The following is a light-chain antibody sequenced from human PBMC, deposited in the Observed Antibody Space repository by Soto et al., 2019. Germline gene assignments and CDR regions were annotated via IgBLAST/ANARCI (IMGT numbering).Light chain of an antibody. CDR1: HSLNTH. J-gene: IGKJ2*01. Sequence: DIQMTQSPSSLSASVGDRVTITCRASHSLNTHLTWYQQKPGKAPKLLIYAASTLQGGVPSRFSGSGSATDFTLTISSLQPEDFATYFCQQSYSAPYTFDQGTRLEIK. CDR3: QQSYSAPYT. V-gene: IGKV1-39*01. CDR2: AAS.